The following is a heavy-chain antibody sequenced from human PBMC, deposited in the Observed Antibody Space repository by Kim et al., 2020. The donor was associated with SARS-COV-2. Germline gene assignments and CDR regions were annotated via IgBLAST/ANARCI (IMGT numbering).Heavy chain of an antibody. V-gene: IGHV4-39*01. Sequence: SETLSLTCTVSGGSISSSSYYWGWIRQPPGKGLEWIGSIYYSGSTYYNPSLKSRVTISVDTSKNQFSLKLSSVTAADTAVYYCARRSTLPVVAATRYYYGMDVWGQGTTVTVSS. CDR2: IYYSGST. CDR3: ARRSTLPVVAATRYYYGMDV. CDR1: GGSISSSSYY. J-gene: IGHJ6*02. D-gene: IGHD2-15*01.